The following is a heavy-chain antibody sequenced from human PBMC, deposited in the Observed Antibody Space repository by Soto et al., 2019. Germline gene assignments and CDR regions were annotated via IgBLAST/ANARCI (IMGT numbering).Heavy chain of an antibody. D-gene: IGHD3-3*01. J-gene: IGHJ6*02. CDR1: GFTISGYA. Sequence: GGSLRLSCAASGFTISGYAMSWVRQAPGKGLEWVSAISGSGGSTYYADSVKGRFTISRDNSKNTLYLQMNSLRAEDTAVYYCVEYYDFWSGPDEYYYYGMDVWGQGTTVTVSS. CDR3: VEYYDFWSGPDEYYYYGMDV. V-gene: IGHV3-23*01. CDR2: ISGSGGST.